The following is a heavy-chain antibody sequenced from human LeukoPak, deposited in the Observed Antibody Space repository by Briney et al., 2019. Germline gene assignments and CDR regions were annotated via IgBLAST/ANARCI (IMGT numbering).Heavy chain of an antibody. CDR3: ARGTLYRGWSYYLDF. CDR2: IYYSGST. V-gene: IGHV4-59*12. D-gene: IGHD6-19*01. CDR1: GGSISSYY. J-gene: IGHJ4*02. Sequence: SETLSLTCIVSGGSISSYYWSWIRQPPGKGLEWIGYIYYSGSTNYNPSLKSRVTISVDMSKNHFSLRLRSVTAADTAMYYCARGTLYRGWSYYLDFWGQGSQVTVSS.